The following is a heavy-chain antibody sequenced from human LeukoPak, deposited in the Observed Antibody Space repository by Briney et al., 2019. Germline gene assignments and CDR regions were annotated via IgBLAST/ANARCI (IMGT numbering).Heavy chain of an antibody. CDR2: INPNRGGT. Sequence: ASVKVSCKASGYTFTGYNMHWMRQAPGQGLEWMGWINPNRGGTNYAQKFQGRVTMTRDTSTSTVYMELSSLRSEDTAVYYCARGEYCSGGSCYSRIWFDPWGQGTLVTVSS. CDR1: GYTFTGYN. D-gene: IGHD2-15*01. J-gene: IGHJ5*02. CDR3: ARGEYCSGGSCYSRIWFDP. V-gene: IGHV1-2*02.